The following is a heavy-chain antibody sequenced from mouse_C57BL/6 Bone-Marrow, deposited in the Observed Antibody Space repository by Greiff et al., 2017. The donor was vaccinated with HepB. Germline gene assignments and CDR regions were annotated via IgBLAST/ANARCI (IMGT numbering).Heavy chain of an antibody. CDR3: ARCPYFDV. CDR2: IDPSDSYT. J-gene: IGHJ1*03. CDR1: GYTFTSYW. Sequence: QVQLQQPGAELVKPGASVKLSCKASGYTFTSYWMQWVKQRPGQGLEWIGEIDPSDSYTNYNQKFKGKATLTVDTSSRTAYMQLSSLTSEESAVYYCARCPYFDVWGTGTTVTVSS. V-gene: IGHV1-50*01.